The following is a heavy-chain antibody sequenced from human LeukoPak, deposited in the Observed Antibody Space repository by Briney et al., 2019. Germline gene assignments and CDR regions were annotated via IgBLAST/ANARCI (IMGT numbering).Heavy chain of an antibody. CDR2: IYHSGST. D-gene: IGHD1-1*01. CDR1: GGSISSSNW. CDR3: TSGTGRIPAQFDP. Sequence: SGTLSLTCAVSGGSISSSNWWSWVRQPPGKGLEWIGEIYHSGSTNYNPSLKSRVTISVDTSKNQFSLKLSSVTAADTAVYYCTSGTGRIPAQFDPWGQGTLVTVSS. J-gene: IGHJ5*02. V-gene: IGHV4-4*02.